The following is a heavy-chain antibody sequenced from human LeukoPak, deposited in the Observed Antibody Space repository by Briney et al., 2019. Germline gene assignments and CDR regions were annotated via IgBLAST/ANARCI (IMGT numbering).Heavy chain of an antibody. J-gene: IGHJ4*02. CDR2: IYYSGST. D-gene: IGHD1-26*01. Sequence: SETLSLTCTVSGGSTSSYYWSWIRQPPGKGLEWIGYIYYSGSTNYNPSLKSRVTISVDTSKNQFSLKLSSVTAADTAVYYCARHPYVGATFDYWGQGTLVTVSS. V-gene: IGHV4-59*08. CDR1: GGSTSSYY. CDR3: ARHPYVGATFDY.